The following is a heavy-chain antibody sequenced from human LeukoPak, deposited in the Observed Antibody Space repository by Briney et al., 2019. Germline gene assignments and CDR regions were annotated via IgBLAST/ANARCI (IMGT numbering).Heavy chain of an antibody. CDR1: GGSISSSIYY. D-gene: IGHD2-2*01. CDR2: IYYSGST. Sequence: PSGTLSLTSTVSGGSISSSIYYWGWIRQPPGKGLEWIGIIYYSGSTYYNPSLKSRLTISVDTSKNQFSLKLSSVTATDTAVYYCARRGYCSSTSCYEYWFDPWGQGTLVTVSS. J-gene: IGHJ5*02. V-gene: IGHV4-39*01. CDR3: ARRGYCSSTSCYEYWFDP.